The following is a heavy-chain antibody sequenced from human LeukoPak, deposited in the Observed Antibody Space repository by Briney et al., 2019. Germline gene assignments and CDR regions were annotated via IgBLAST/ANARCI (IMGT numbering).Heavy chain of an antibody. CDR2: IYTTGST. Sequence: SETLSLTCTVSGGSINSYYWGWIRQPAGKGREWSGRIYTTGSTNYNPSLKSPVTISVDTSKNQFSLKLTSVTAADTGMYYCARPGYTISYYSPDYWGPGALVPVSS. CDR3: ARPGYTISYYSPDY. V-gene: IGHV4-4*07. CDR1: GGSINSYY. J-gene: IGHJ4*02. D-gene: IGHD1-26*01.